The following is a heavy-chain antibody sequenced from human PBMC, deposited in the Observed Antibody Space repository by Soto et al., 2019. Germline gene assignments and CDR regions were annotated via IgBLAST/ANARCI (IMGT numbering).Heavy chain of an antibody. CDR1: GFTFSSYA. V-gene: IGHV3-30-3*01. CDR2: ISYDGSNK. Sequence: GGSLRLSCAASGFTFSSYAMHWVRQAPGKGLEWVAVISYDGSNKYYADSVKGRFTISRDNSKNTLYLQMNSLRAEDTAVYYCARDALRVLRYFDWTRYFDYWGQGTLVTVSS. D-gene: IGHD3-9*01. CDR3: ARDALRVLRYFDWTRYFDY. J-gene: IGHJ4*02.